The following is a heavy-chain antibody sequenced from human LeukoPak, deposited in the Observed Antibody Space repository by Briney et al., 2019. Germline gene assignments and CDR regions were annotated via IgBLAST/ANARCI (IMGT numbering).Heavy chain of an antibody. D-gene: IGHD3-22*01. CDR1: GGSFSGYY. Sequence: NSSETLSLTCAVYGGSFSGYYWSWVRQPPGKGLEWMGEINHSGSTNYNPSLKSRVTISVDTSKNQFSLKLSSVTAADTAVYYCAYDSSGYYWGQGTLVTVSS. J-gene: IGHJ4*02. V-gene: IGHV4-34*01. CDR2: INHSGST. CDR3: AYDSSGYY.